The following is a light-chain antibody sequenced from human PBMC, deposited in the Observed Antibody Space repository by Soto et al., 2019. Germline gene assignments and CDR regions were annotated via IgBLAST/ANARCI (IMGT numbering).Light chain of an antibody. V-gene: IGKV1-5*03. CDR2: KAS. Sequence: DIQMTQSPSTLSASVGDRVTITCRASQSISSWLAWYQQKPGKAPKLLIYKASSLENAVPSRFSGSGSGTEFTLTISSLQPDDFATYYCQQYNTYPYIFGQGTKVDI. J-gene: IGKJ2*01. CDR1: QSISSW. CDR3: QQYNTYPYI.